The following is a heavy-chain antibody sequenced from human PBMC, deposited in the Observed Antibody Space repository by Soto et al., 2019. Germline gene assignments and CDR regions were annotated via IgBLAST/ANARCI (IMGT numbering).Heavy chain of an antibody. Sequence: EVQLLESGGGLVQPGGSLRLSCAASGFTFSSYAMSWVRQAPGKGLEWVSAISGSGGSTYYADSVKGRFTISRDNSKTTLYLQMNSLRAEDTAVYYCAKSRYSYGYGDYWGQGTLVTVSS. J-gene: IGHJ4*02. CDR1: GFTFSSYA. CDR3: AKSRYSYGYGDY. CDR2: ISGSGGST. D-gene: IGHD5-18*01. V-gene: IGHV3-23*01.